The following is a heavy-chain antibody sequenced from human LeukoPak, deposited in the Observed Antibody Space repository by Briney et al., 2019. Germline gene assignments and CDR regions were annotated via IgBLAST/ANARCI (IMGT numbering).Heavy chain of an antibody. CDR2: ISNSSSYI. CDR3: ARDGGSKLFDY. Sequence: GSLRLSCAASGFTFSNAWMSWVRQAPGKGLEWVSSISNSSSYIYYADSVKGRFTVSRDNAKNSLYLQMNSLRAEDTAVYYCARDGGSKLFDYWGQGTLVTVSS. J-gene: IGHJ4*02. CDR1: GFTFSNAW. V-gene: IGHV3-21*01.